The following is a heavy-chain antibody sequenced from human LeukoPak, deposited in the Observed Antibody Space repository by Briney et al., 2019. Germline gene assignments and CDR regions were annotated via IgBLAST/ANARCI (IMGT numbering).Heavy chain of an antibody. CDR3: ARETLSSSWYLRRVFDY. V-gene: IGHV4-59*01. CDR1: GGSISSYY. CDR2: IYYSGST. D-gene: IGHD6-13*01. Sequence: PSETLSLTCTVSGGSISSYYWSWIRQPPGKGLEWIGYIYYSGSTNYNPSLKGRVTISVDTSKNQFSLKLSSVTAADTAVYYCARETLSSSWYLRRVFDYWGQGTLVTVSS. J-gene: IGHJ4*02.